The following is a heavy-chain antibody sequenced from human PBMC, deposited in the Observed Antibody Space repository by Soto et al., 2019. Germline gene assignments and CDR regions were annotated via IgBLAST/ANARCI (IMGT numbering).Heavy chain of an antibody. V-gene: IGHV1-69*02. CDR2: IIPILGIA. Sequence: SVKVSCKASGGTFSSYTISWVRQAPGQGLEWMGRIIPILGIANYAQKFQGRVTITADKSTSTAYMELSSLRSEDTAVYYCAREDTAMGYDAFDIWGQGTMVTVSS. CDR3: AREDTAMGYDAFDI. CDR1: GGTFSSYT. J-gene: IGHJ3*02. D-gene: IGHD5-18*01.